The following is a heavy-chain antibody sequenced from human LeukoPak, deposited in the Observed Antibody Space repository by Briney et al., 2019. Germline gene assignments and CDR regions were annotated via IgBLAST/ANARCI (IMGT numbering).Heavy chain of an antibody. V-gene: IGHV1-2*02. J-gene: IGHJ4*02. CDR2: INPNSGGT. CDR3: ARSNYCGGDCYSWDS. D-gene: IGHD2-21*02. Sequence: ASVKVSCKASGYTFTGYYMHWVRQAPGQGLEWMGWINPNSGGTNYAQKFQGRVTMTRDTSISTAYMELSRLRSDDTAVYYCARSNYCGGDCYSWDSWGQGTLVTVSS. CDR1: GYTFTGYY.